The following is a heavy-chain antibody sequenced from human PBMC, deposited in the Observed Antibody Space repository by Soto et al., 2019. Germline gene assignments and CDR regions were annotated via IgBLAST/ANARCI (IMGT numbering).Heavy chain of an antibody. J-gene: IGHJ6*02. Sequence: QVQLQVSGPGLVKPSETLSLTCSVSHISVRSGTYYWSWIRQTSGQGLEWIGYIHDSKSTKYNPSLKSRVTISVDTSKNQFSLKLTSVTAADTGVYYCASGEIGDTDFGEVTVPYYYGLDVWGQGTTVTVSS. V-gene: IGHV4-61*01. CDR3: ASGEIGDTDFGEVTVPYYYGLDV. CDR2: IHDSKST. CDR1: HISVRSGTYY. D-gene: IGHD3-3*01.